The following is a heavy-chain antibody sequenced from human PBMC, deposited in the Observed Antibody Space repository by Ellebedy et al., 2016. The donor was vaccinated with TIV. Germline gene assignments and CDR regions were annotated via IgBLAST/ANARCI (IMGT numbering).Heavy chain of an antibody. D-gene: IGHD4-17*01. V-gene: IGHV3-7*01. CDR1: GFTFSSYW. J-gene: IGHJ6*03. CDR2: IKQDGSEK. CDR3: ARYGTTVTTFHYYYYMDV. Sequence: GESLKISCAASGFTFSSYWMSWVRQAPGKGLEWVANIKQDGSEKYYVDSVKGRFTISRDNAKNSLYLQMNSLRAEDTAVYYCARYGTTVTTFHYYYYMDVWGKGTTVTVSS.